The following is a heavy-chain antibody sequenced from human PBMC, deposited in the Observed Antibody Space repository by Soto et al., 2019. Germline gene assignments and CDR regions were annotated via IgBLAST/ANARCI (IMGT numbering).Heavy chain of an antibody. CDR3: ARGSRQLWFFHLPFDY. J-gene: IGHJ4*02. Sequence: PGGSLRLSCAASGFTFSSYWMSWVRQAPGKGLEWVANIKQDGSEKYYVDSVKGRFTISRDNAKNSLYLQMNSLRAEDTAVYYCARGSRQLWFFHLPFDYWGQGTLVTVSS. CDR1: GFTFSSYW. CDR2: IKQDGSEK. D-gene: IGHD5-18*01. V-gene: IGHV3-7*01.